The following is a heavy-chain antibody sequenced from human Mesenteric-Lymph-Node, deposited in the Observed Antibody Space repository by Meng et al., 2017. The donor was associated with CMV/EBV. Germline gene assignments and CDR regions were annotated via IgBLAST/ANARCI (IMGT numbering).Heavy chain of an antibody. CDR2: ISSSSSYI. CDR3: AKEGTYYYDSSGYYHY. CDR1: FTFSSYS. Sequence: FTFSSYSMNWVRQAPGKGLEWVSSISSSSSYIYYADSVKGRFTISRDNSKNTLYLQMNSLRAEDTAVYYCAKEGTYYYDSSGYYHYWGQGTLVTVSS. D-gene: IGHD3-22*01. V-gene: IGHV3-21*04. J-gene: IGHJ4*02.